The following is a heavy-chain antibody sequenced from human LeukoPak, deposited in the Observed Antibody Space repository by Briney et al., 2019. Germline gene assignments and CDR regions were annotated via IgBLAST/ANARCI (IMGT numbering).Heavy chain of an antibody. CDR2: IHNSGST. D-gene: IGHD3-9*01. Sequence: SETLSLTCTVSGGSITTYYWSWIRQSPGKGLEWIGCIHNSGSTNYNPSLKSRVAISVDSSKDQFSLKLSSVTAADTAVYYCARGSYLRYFDWLLPTWGQGILVTVSS. V-gene: IGHV4-59*01. J-gene: IGHJ5*02. CDR3: ARGSYLRYFDWLLPT. CDR1: GGSITTYY.